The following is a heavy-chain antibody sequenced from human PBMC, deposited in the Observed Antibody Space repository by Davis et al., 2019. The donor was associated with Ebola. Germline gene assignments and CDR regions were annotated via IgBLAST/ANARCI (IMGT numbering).Heavy chain of an antibody. CDR3: ARDYRWFGELFPYYGMDV. Sequence: ASVKVSCKASGYTFTSYGISWVRQAPGQGLEWMGWISAYNGNTNYAQKLQGRVTMTTDTSTSTAYMELRSLRSDDTAVYYCARDYRWFGELFPYYGMDVWGQGTTVTVSS. J-gene: IGHJ6*02. V-gene: IGHV1-18*01. CDR2: ISAYNGNT. D-gene: IGHD3-10*01. CDR1: GYTFTSYG.